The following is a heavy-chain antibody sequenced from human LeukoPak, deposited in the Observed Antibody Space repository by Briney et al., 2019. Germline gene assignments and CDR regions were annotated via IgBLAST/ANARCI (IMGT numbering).Heavy chain of an antibody. CDR3: ATDSRARSNRLYDILTGYYNVRLDY. Sequence: ASVKVSCKVSGYALTELSMHWVRQAPGKGLEWMGGFDPEDGETIYAQKFQGRVTMTEDTSTDTAYMELSSLRSEDTAVYYCATDSRARSNRLYDILTGYYNVRLDYWGQGTLVTVSS. J-gene: IGHJ4*02. CDR2: FDPEDGET. V-gene: IGHV1-24*01. D-gene: IGHD3-9*01. CDR1: GYALTELS.